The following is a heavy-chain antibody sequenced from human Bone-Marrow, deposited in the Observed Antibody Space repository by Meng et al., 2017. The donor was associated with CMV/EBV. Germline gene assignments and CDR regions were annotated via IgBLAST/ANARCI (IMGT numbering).Heavy chain of an antibody. J-gene: IGHJ4*01. D-gene: IGHD2-2*01. CDR2: ISGSGGST. CDR3: AKDLSGFLVVPAAAY. Sequence: GGSLRLSCAASGFTFSSYAMSWVRQAPGKGLEWVSAISGSGGSTYYADSVKGRFTISRDNSKNTLYLQMNSLRAEDTAVYYCAKDLSGFLVVPAAAYWGQERWSPSPQ. V-gene: IGHV3-23*01. CDR1: GFTFSSYA.